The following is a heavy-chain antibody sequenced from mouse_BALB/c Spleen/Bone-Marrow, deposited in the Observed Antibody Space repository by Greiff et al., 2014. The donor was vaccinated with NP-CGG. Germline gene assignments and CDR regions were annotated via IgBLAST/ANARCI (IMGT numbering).Heavy chain of an antibody. CDR1: GYTFTGYV. CDR2: IYPGSGST. J-gene: IGHJ4*01. V-gene: IGHV1-77*01. CDR3: ARGLGLPFYAMDY. D-gene: IGHD3-1*01. Sequence: QVQLKQSGPELVKPGASVKMSCKASGYTFTGYVISWVKQRTGQGLEWIGEIYPGSGSTYYNEKFKGKATLTADKSSNTAYMQLSSLTSEDSAVYFCARGLGLPFYAMDYWGQGTSVTVSS.